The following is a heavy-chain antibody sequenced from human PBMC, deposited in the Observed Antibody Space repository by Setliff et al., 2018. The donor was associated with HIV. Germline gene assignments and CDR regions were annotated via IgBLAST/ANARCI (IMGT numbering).Heavy chain of an antibody. CDR3: AREQGRRVEY. V-gene: IGHV3-48*03. CDR1: GFTFSTYA. CDR2: IDSSGAVK. J-gene: IGHJ4*02. Sequence: PGGSLRLSCAVSGFTFSTYAMRWVRQAPGRGLEWIAYIDSSGAVKYYADSVRGRFTVSRDNTKNSLFLQMNSLRVEDTGLYYCAREQGRRVEYWGQGTRVTVSS.